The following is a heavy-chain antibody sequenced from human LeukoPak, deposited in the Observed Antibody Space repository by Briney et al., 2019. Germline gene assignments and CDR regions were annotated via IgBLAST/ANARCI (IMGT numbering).Heavy chain of an antibody. CDR3: ARPYYYDSSGYLDAFDI. CDR1: GGSFSGYY. CDR2: INHSGST. J-gene: IGHJ3*02. V-gene: IGHV4-34*01. Sequence: SETLPLTCAVYGGSFSGYYWSWIRQPPGKGLEWIGEINHSGSTNYNPSLKSRVTISVDTSKNQFSLKLSSVTAADTAVYYCARPYYYDSSGYLDAFDIWGQGTMVTVSS. D-gene: IGHD3-22*01.